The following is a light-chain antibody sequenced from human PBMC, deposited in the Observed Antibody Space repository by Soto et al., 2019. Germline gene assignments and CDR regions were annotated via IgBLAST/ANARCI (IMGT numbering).Light chain of an antibody. V-gene: IGKV1-5*01. CDR2: DAS. CDR1: QSITIW. J-gene: IGKJ5*01. CDR3: QQFHSFPIT. Sequence: DIQMTQSPSTLSASAGDRVTITCRASQSITIWLAWYQQKPGKAPKLLIYDASTLESGVPSRFSGSGSGTEFTLTISSLQPDDFATYYCQQFHSFPITFGXGTRLEIK.